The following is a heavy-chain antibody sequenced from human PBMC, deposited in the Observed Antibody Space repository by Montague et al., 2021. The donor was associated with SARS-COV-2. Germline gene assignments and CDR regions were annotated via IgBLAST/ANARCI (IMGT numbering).Heavy chain of an antibody. J-gene: IGHJ3*02. CDR1: GGSITGYY. CDR3: VRDHPYGGPRGAYDI. V-gene: IGHV4-59*01. D-gene: IGHD4-23*01. Sequence: SETLSLTCTVSGGSITGYYWGWLRRSPGKGLEWIAYIYDGGAVNYNPSLGSRVTISTDISKNQLSLKVNSVTAADTAVYYCVRDHPYGGPRGAYDIWGQGTVVTVSS. CDR2: IYDGGAV.